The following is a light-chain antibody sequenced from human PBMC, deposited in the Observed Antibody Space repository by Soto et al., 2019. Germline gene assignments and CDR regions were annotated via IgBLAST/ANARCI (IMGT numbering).Light chain of an antibody. CDR1: QSLSST. Sequence: VLTQYKGTLSLSPGERAFLSCTASQSLSSTSLAWSQQKPGHGPPLIIYAASNRATGIPARFSGSGSGTDFTLTISSLRSEDFAVYYCQQYNNWPPITFGQGTLLAI. CDR2: AAS. V-gene: IGKV3D-15*01. CDR3: QQYNNWPPIT. J-gene: IGKJ5*01.